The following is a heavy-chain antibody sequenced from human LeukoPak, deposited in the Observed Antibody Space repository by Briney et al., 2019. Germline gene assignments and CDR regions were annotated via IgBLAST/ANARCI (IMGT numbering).Heavy chain of an antibody. D-gene: IGHD3-16*02. V-gene: IGHV4-34*01. CDR3: ARGLFYDYIWGSYHPNWFDP. CDR2: INHSGST. Sequence: PSETLSLTCAVYGGSFSGYYWSWIRQPPGKGLEWIGEINHSGSTNYNPSLKSRVTISVDTSKNQFSLKLSSVTAADTAVYYCARGLFYDYIWGSYHPNWFDPWGQGTLVTVSS. CDR1: GGSFSGYY. J-gene: IGHJ5*02.